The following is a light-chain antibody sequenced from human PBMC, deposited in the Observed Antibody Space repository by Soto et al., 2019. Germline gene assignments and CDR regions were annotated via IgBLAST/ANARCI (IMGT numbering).Light chain of an antibody. V-gene: IGLV2-14*01. CDR2: DVS. CDR1: SNDVCSYNY. J-gene: IGLJ2*01. Sequence: QSVLTQPASVSGSPGQSITISCTGTSNDVCSYNYVSWYQQYPGKAPTLMIYDVSNRPSGVSYRSSGSKSGNTASLTISGLPAEGEADYYCSSYTTSGTHVVFGGGTKLTVL. CDR3: SSYTTSGTHVV.